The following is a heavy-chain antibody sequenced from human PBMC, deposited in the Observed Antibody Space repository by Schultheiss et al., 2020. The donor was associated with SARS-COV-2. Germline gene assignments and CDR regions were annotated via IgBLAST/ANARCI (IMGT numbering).Heavy chain of an antibody. D-gene: IGHD6-19*01. CDR2: INHSGGT. Sequence: GSLRLSCAASGFTFSDYYMSWIRQAPGKGLEWIGEINHSGGTNYNPSLKSRVTISVDTSKNQFSLKLSSVTAADTAVYYCARGSFRPGSGWYHRNNGMDVWGQGTTVTVSS. CDR1: GFTFSDYY. V-gene: IGHV4-34*01. J-gene: IGHJ6*02. CDR3: ARGSFRPGSGWYHRNNGMDV.